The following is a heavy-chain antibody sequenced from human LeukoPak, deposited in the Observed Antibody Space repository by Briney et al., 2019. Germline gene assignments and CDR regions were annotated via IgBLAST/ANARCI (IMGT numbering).Heavy chain of an antibody. CDR3: AKGYSSGWYFFDN. CDR1: GFTFSSYA. D-gene: IGHD6-19*01. V-gene: IGHV3-23*01. J-gene: IGHJ4*02. Sequence: GGSLRLSCAASGFTFSSYAMNWVRQAPGKGLEWDSAISGSGGSTHYADSVKGRFTISRDDSKNTLYLQMNSLRAEDTAVYYCAKGYSSGWYFFDNWGQGILVTVSS. CDR2: ISGSGGST.